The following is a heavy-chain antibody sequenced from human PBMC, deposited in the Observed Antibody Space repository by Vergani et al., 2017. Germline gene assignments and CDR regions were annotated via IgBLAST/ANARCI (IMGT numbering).Heavy chain of an antibody. V-gene: IGHV1-69*12. CDR2: IIPIFGTA. J-gene: IGHJ6*03. D-gene: IGHD3-10*01. CDR3: ARVIPPGPKGAYYYYYYYMDV. CDR1: GGTFSSYA. Sequence: QVQLVQSGAEVKKPGSSVKVSCKASGGTFSSYAISWVRQAPGPGLEWMGGIIPIFGTANYAQKFQGRVTITADEATGTAYMELSSLRAEDTAVYYCARVIPPGPKGAYYYYYYYMDVWGKGTTVTVSS.